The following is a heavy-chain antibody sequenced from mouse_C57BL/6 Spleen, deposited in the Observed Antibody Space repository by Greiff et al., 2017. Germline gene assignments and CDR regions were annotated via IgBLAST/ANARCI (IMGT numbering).Heavy chain of an antibody. J-gene: IGHJ2*01. CDR2: IYPSDSYT. CDR3: ARGGKLVPSSSFDY. CDR1: GYTFTSYW. Sequence: VQLQQPGAELVMPGASVKLSCKASGYTFTSYWMHWVKQRPGQGLEWIGEIYPSDSYTNYNQKFKGKSTLTVDKSSSTAYMQLSSLTSEDSAVYYCARGGKLVPSSSFDYWGQGTTLTVSS. D-gene: IGHD4-1*01. V-gene: IGHV1-69*01.